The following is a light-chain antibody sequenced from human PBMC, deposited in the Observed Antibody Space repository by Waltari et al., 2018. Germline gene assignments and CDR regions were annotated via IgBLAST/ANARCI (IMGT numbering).Light chain of an antibody. CDR2: DAS. CDR1: QSVINQ. CDR3: QQRFSWPRT. V-gene: IGKV3-11*01. J-gene: IGKJ2*01. Sequence: EIVLTQSPASLSLSPRQRPTLSCRASQSVINQLAWYQQKPGQAPRLLIYDASTRAAGIPARFSGSGSGTDFTLIISSLEPEDFAVYYCQQRFSWPRTFGQGTKLEI.